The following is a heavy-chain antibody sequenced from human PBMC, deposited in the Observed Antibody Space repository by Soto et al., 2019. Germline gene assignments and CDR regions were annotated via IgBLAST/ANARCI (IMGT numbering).Heavy chain of an antibody. CDR3: QGGDF. D-gene: IGHD3-16*01. V-gene: IGHV4-34*01. CDR1: GGSFRVYF. Sequence: SETLSLTCAVSGGSFRVYFWSLIRQSPDKGLEWIGEINDSGSTYYNPSFKSRLTISVDTSKSQISLTLTSVTAADSAVYYGQGGDFWGQGTRVTVSS. J-gene: IGHJ4*02. CDR2: INDSGST.